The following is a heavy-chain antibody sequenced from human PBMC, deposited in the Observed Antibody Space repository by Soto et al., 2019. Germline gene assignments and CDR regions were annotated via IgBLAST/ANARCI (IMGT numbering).Heavy chain of an antibody. V-gene: IGHV1-69*12. CDR2: IIPMFETA. D-gene: IGHD3-10*01. Sequence: QVQLVQSGAEVKKPGSSVKVSCKASGGTFRSSTLSWVRQAPGQRLEWMGGIIPMFETANYAQQFQGRVTIAADGSTGTAYLELSSLRSEDTAIYYCARDRYYYGSGSSGPEHRYYYYYGLEVWGQGTTVTVSS. CDR3: ARDRYYYGSGSSGPEHRYYYYYGLEV. CDR1: GGTFRSST. J-gene: IGHJ6*02.